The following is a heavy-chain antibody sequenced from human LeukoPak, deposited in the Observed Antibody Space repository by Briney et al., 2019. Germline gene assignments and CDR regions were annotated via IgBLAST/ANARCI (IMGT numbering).Heavy chain of an antibody. D-gene: IGHD2-15*01. CDR1: GFTFTSSA. CDR2: IVVGSGNT. J-gene: IGHJ4*02. CDR3: AAGYCSGGSCYRDFDY. V-gene: IGHV1-58*01. Sequence: SVKVSCKASGFTFTSSAVQWVRQARGQRLEWIGWIVVGSGNTNYAQKLQERVTITRDMSTSTAYMELSSLRSEDTAVYYCAAGYCSGGSCYRDFDYWGQGTLVTVSS.